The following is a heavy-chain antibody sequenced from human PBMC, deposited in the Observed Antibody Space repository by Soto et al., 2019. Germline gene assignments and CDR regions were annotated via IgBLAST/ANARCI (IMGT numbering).Heavy chain of an antibody. J-gene: IGHJ5*02. D-gene: IGHD3-10*01. Sequence: GESLKISCKASGFSLNTYWIAWVRQMPGKGLERMGSIYPGDSHTRYSPSFQGQDTISADKSISTAYLQWSSQKATHPPMYYCARVWYGNWFDPWGQGTLVAVSS. CDR1: GFSLNTYW. CDR3: ARVWYGNWFDP. CDR2: IYPGDSHT. V-gene: IGHV5-51*01.